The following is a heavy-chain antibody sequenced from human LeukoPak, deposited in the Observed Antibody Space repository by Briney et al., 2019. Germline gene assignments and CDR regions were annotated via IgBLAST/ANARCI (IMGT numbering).Heavy chain of an antibody. CDR1: GYSFTNYW. CDR3: ARWNYYSDY. Sequence: GESLKISCKGSGYSFTNYWIGWVRQMPGKGLEWMGIIYPADSDTRYSPSFQDQVTISADKSISTAYLQWRRLKASDTAMYYCARWNYYSDYWGQGTPVTVSS. V-gene: IGHV5-51*01. D-gene: IGHD1-7*01. CDR2: IYPADSDT. J-gene: IGHJ4*02.